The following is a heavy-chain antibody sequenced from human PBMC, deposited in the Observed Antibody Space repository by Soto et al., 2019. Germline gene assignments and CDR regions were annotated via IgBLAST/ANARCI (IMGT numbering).Heavy chain of an antibody. V-gene: IGHV4-4*02. D-gene: IGHD4-17*01. CDR1: GDSVSSSFW. Sequence: QVLLQESGPGLVKPSGTLSLTCAVSGDSVSSSFWWTWVRQPPGKGPEWIGEIYHTETTNYAPSLKSRVTISLDKSMNQFSLRFNSVTPADTAVYYCARYDFGTFDNWGQGIRVTVSS. J-gene: IGHJ4*02. CDR2: IYHTETT. CDR3: ARYDFGTFDN.